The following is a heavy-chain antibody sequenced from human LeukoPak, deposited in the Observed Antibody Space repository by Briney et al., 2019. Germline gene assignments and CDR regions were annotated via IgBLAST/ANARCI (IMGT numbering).Heavy chain of an antibody. Sequence: GGSLRLSCAASGFTFSDTWMHWVRQAPGKGLMWVARINTDGSDAVYAGSVKGRFTISRDNTQNTLHLQMHSLRAEDTAMYYCARVYGGPFDLWGQGNLVTMSS. D-gene: IGHD4-23*01. CDR1: GFTFSDTW. CDR2: INTDGSDA. J-gene: IGHJ4*02. CDR3: ARVYGGPFDL. V-gene: IGHV3-74*01.